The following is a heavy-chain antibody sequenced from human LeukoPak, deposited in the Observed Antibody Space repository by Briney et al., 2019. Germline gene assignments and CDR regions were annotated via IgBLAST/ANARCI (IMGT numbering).Heavy chain of an antibody. D-gene: IGHD1-1*01. CDR3: ARHSKEQLGEIYFDY. CDR2: IYHSGST. J-gene: IGHJ4*02. CDR1: GYSISSGYY. Sequence: SETLSLTCAVSGYSISSGYYWGWIRQPPGKGLEWIGSIYHSGSTYYNPSLKSRVTISVDTSKNQLSLKLSSVTAADTAVYYCARHSKEQLGEIYFDYWGQGTLVTVSS. V-gene: IGHV4-38-2*01.